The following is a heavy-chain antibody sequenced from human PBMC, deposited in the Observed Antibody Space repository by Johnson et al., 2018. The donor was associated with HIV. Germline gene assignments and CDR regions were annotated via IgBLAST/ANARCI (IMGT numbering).Heavy chain of an antibody. D-gene: IGHD3-22*01. V-gene: IGHV3-30*04. J-gene: IGHJ3*02. CDR1: GFTFSSYA. CDR2: ISYDGSNK. CDR3: ARADITYNYYDRSGYYYHDAFDM. Sequence: QVHLVESGGGVVQPGRSLRLSCAASGFTFSSYAMHWVRQAPGKGLEWVAVISYDGSNKYYADSVKGRFTSSRDNSKNTLYLQMNSLRAEDTAVYYCARADITYNYYDRSGYYYHDAFDMWGQGTEVTFSS.